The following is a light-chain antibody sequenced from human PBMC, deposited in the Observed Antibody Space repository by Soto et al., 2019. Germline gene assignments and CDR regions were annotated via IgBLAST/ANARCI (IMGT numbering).Light chain of an antibody. CDR1: SNDVGRYNS. V-gene: IGLV2-14*03. J-gene: IGLJ1*01. Sequence: QSVLAQPASLSGSPGQSITISCIGSSNDVGRYNSVSWFQHHPGKVPQVLIYDVTDRPSGISDRFSGSKSANTASLTISGLQADDEADYYCSSYTSSDSYVFGTGTRSPS. CDR2: DVT. CDR3: SSYTSSDSYV.